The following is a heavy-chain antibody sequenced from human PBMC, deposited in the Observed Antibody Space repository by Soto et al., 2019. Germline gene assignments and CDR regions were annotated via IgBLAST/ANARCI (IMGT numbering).Heavy chain of an antibody. CDR1: GFTFISYA. D-gene: IGHD3-22*01. Sequence: WGSLTLSCAASGFTFISYAIHWFRQSPGKGLDWVGRSRDKPQGYSTAYAASVKGRFTTSRDESKNSAYLQMNSLKTEDTAVYYCVRATYFSDSSGYTRCLDYWGQGTLVTVS. V-gene: IGHV3-72*01. J-gene: IGHJ4*02. CDR2: SRDKPQGYST. CDR3: VRATYFSDSSGYTRCLDY.